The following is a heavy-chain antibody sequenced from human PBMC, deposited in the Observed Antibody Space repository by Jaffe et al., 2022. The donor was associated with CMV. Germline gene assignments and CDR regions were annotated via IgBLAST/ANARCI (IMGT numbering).Heavy chain of an antibody. D-gene: IGHD1-26*01. J-gene: IGHJ4*02. CDR3: AHRRSDPRTSAYYLEV. CDR2: IYWDDDK. Sequence: QITLKESGPTLVKPTQTLTLTCTVSGFSLSTPGVSVGWTRQPPRKALEWLALIYWDDDKRYSPSLQNRLTITKDTSKNQVVVTMTNMDPEDTGTYYCAHRRSDPRTSAYYLEVWGQGTLVIVSS. V-gene: IGHV2-5*02. CDR1: GFSLSTPGVS.